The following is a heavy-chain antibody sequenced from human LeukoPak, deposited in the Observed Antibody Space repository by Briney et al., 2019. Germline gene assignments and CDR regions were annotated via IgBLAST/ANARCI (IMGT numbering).Heavy chain of an antibody. V-gene: IGHV3-21*01. CDR2: ISGSGTYM. CDR1: GFSFSTYA. D-gene: IGHD1-20*01. J-gene: IGHJ3*02. Sequence: GGSLRLSCAASGFSFSTYAISWVRQAPGKGLEWVSSISGSGTYMYYADSLKGRFTISRDNAKNSLYLQMNSLRAEDTAVYYCARVLDITGTIFDAFDIWGQGTMVTVSS. CDR3: ARVLDITGTIFDAFDI.